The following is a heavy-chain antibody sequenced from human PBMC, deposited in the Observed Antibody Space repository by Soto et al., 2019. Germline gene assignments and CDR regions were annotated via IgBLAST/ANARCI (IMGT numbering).Heavy chain of an antibody. Sequence: PVGSLRLSCAASGFTFSNDGMQWVRQAPGKGLEWVAIIWHDGNNKYYADSVRGRFIISRDNSKNRLYLPMNTLRAEDTAVYYCASDLVGASDSYGLDVWGQGTPVTVSS. D-gene: IGHD1-26*01. V-gene: IGHV3-33*01. J-gene: IGHJ6*02. CDR3: ASDLVGASDSYGLDV. CDR1: GFTFSNDG. CDR2: IWHDGNNK.